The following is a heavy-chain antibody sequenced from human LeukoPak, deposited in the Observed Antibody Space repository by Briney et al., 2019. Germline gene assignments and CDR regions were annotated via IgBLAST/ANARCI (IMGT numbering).Heavy chain of an antibody. CDR2: INPNSGGT. J-gene: IGHJ6*02. V-gene: IGHV1-2*02. CDR1: GYTFTGYY. D-gene: IGHD2-2*01. Sequence: GASLKVSCKASGYTFTGYYMHWVRQAPGQGLEWMGWINPNSGGTDYAQKFQGRVTMTRDTSISTAYMELSRLRSDDTAVYYCARDPFYCSSTSCFYGMDVWGQGTTVTVSS. CDR3: ARDPFYCSSTSCFYGMDV.